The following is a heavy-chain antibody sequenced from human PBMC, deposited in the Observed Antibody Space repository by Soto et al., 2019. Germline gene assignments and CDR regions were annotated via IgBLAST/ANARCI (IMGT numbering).Heavy chain of an antibody. V-gene: IGHV4-61*01. D-gene: IGHD6-6*01. CDR1: GGSVSSGSYY. Sequence: SETLSLTCTVSGGSVSSGSYYWSWVRQPPGKGLEWIGYIYYSGSTNYNPSLKSRVTISVDTSKNQFSLKLSSVTAADTAVYYCAREYSSSSSFDYWGQGTLVTVSS. CDR2: IYYSGST. J-gene: IGHJ4*02. CDR3: AREYSSSSSFDY.